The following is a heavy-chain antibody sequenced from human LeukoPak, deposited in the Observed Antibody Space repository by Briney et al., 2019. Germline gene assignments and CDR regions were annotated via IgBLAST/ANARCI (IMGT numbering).Heavy chain of an antibody. D-gene: IGHD1-1*01. J-gene: IGHJ4*02. CDR1: GGSVSSSSYH. CDR2: VFYSGSA. Sequence: PSETLSLTCTVSGGSVSSSSYHWGWIRQPPGKGLEWIGSVFYSGSAYYNPSLKSRVTMSVDTSKNQFSLKLSSVIAADTAVYYCARESADHWNGELYYFDYWGQGTLVTVSS. CDR3: ARESADHWNGELYYFDY. V-gene: IGHV4-39*02.